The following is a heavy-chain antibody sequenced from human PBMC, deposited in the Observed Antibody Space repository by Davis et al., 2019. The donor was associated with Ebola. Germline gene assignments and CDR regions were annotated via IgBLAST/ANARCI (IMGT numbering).Heavy chain of an antibody. V-gene: IGHV4-61*01. CDR1: GGSISSSSYY. CDR2: IYYSGST. Sequence: SETLSLTCTVSGGSISSSSYYWSWCRQPPGKGLEWIGYIYYSGSTNYNPSLKSRVTISVDTSKNQFSLKLSSVTAADTAVYYCARVNYDFWSGYANWFDPWGQGTLVTVSS. CDR3: ARVNYDFWSGYANWFDP. D-gene: IGHD3-3*01. J-gene: IGHJ5*02.